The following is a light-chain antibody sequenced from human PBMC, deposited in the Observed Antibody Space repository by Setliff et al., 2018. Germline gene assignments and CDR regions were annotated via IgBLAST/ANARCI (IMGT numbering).Light chain of an antibody. V-gene: IGLV2-14*03. J-gene: IGLJ1*01. CDR1: SSDVGSYDL. CDR2: AVS. CDR3: NAYTSGSTYV. Sequence: QSALTQPASVTGSPGQSITISCPGTSSDVGSYDLVSRYQQHPGKAPKLIIYAVSDRPSGVSNRFSGSKSGNTASLTISGLQTEDEADYYCNAYTSGSTYVFGTGTKGTVL.